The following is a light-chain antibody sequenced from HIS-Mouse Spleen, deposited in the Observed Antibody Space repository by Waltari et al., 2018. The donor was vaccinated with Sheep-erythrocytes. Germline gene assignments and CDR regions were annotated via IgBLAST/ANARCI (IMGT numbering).Light chain of an antibody. CDR3: CSYAGSYNHV. Sequence: QSALTPPRSVSGSPGQSVTISCTGTSSDVCGYTYVAWYQQHPGKAPKLMIYDVSKRPSGVPDRFSGSKSGNTASLTISGLQAEDEADYYCCSYAGSYNHVFATGTKVTVL. CDR2: DVS. CDR1: SSDVCGYTY. J-gene: IGLJ1*01. V-gene: IGLV2-11*01.